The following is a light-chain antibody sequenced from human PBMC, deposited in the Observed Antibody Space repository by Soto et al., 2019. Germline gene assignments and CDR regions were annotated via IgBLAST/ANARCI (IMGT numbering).Light chain of an antibody. J-gene: IGKJ1*01. CDR1: QGISNY. CDR2: DAS. CDR3: QKYNRAPPT. V-gene: IGKV1-27*01. Sequence: DIPMTQSPSSLSASVGDRVTITCRASQGISNYLAWYQQKPGKVPKLLIYDASTLQSGVPSRFSGSGSGTEFTLTISSLQPEDVATYYCQKYNRAPPTFGQGTKVEIK.